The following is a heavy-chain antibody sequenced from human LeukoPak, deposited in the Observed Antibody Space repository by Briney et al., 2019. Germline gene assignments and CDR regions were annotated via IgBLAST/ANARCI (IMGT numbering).Heavy chain of an antibody. CDR3: ARGGGLRDGYSFDY. D-gene: IGHD5-24*01. CDR1: GFTVSSNY. CDR2: IYSSGST. Sequence: GSLRLSCAASGFTVSSNYMSWVRQPPGKGLEWIGSIYSSGSTYYNPSLKSRVTISVDRSKNQFSLKLSSVTAADTAVYYCARGGGLRDGYSFDYWGQGTLVTVSS. V-gene: IGHV4-39*07. J-gene: IGHJ4*02.